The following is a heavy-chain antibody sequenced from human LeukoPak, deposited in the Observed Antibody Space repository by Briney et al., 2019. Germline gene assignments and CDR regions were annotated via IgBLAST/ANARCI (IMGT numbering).Heavy chain of an antibody. D-gene: IGHD3-9*01. CDR2: INHSGST. Sequence: PSETLSLTCAVYGGSFSGYYWSWIRQPPGKGLEWIGEINHSGSTNYNPSLKSQVTISVDTSKNQFSLKLSSVTAADTAVYYCARGYDILTGYTRSFDYWGQGTLVTVSS. CDR3: ARGYDILTGYTRSFDY. CDR1: GGSFSGYY. V-gene: IGHV4-34*01. J-gene: IGHJ4*02.